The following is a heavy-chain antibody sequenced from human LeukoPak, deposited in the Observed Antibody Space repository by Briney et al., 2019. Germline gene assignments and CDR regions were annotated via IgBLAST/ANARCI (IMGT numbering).Heavy chain of an antibody. J-gene: IGHJ4*02. V-gene: IGHV3-48*01. Sequence: GGSLRLSCAASGFTFSSYSMNWVRQAPGKGLEWVSYISSSSGAIYYADSMKGRFTISRDNAKNSLYLQMNSLRGEDTAVYYCAKDRTTYYYGSGSSYYFDYWGQGTLVTVSS. D-gene: IGHD3-10*01. CDR1: GFTFSSYS. CDR2: ISSSSGAI. CDR3: AKDRTTYYYGSGSSYYFDY.